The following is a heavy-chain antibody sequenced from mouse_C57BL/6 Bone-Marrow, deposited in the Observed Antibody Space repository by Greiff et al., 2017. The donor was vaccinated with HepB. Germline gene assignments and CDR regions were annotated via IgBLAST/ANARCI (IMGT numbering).Heavy chain of an antibody. CDR3: ASKLHWYFDV. J-gene: IGHJ1*03. Sequence: EVNVVESGGGLVQPGGSLSLSCAASGFTFTDYYMSWVRQPPGKALEWLGFIRNKANGYTTEYSASVKGRFTISRDNSQSILYLQMNALRAEDSATYYCASKLHWYFDVWGTGTTVTVSS. V-gene: IGHV7-3*01. D-gene: IGHD1-1*01. CDR2: IRNKANGYTT. CDR1: GFTFTDYY.